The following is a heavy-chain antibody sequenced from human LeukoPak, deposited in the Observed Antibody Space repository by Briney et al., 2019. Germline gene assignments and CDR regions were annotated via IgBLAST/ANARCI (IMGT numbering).Heavy chain of an antibody. D-gene: IGHD3-16*01. Sequence: SETLSLTCAVYGGSFSGYYWSWIRQPPGKGLEWIGEINHSGSTNYNPSLKSRVTISVDTSKNQFSLKLSSVTAADTAVYYCARDVDYDYVFSWFDPWGQGTLVTVSS. V-gene: IGHV4-34*01. J-gene: IGHJ5*02. CDR3: ARDVDYDYVFSWFDP. CDR2: INHSGST. CDR1: GGSFSGYY.